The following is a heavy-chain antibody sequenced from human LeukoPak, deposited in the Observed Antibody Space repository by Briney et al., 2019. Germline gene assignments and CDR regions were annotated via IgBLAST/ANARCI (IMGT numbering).Heavy chain of an antibody. V-gene: IGHV3-23*01. CDR1: GFTFSSYA. CDR3: SRDRVGQVLLWFGHRDY. D-gene: IGHD3-10*01. CDR2: ISGCDGIT. J-gene: IGHJ4*02. Sequence: GGSLRLSCAASGFTFSSYAMSWGRQAPGKGLEWGSAISGCDGITYYADSGKGRFTIPRDNSKKTPYLPMNSLRGEDTAVYYFSRDRVGQVLLWFGHRDYWGRGNLATVSS.